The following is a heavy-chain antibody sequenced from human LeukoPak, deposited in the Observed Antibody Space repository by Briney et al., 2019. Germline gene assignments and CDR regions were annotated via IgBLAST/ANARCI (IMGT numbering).Heavy chain of an antibody. CDR2: ISGSGSDI. D-gene: IGHD3-22*01. Sequence: GGSLRLSCVVSGFSFSNSYMTWIRQTPGKGLDSLAYISGSGSDIYYADSVKGRFTISRDNSKNTLYLQMNSLRAEDTALYYCAKVNIEFGYDSSGYYEYYFDYWGQGTLVTVSS. V-gene: IGHV3-11*01. CDR3: AKVNIEFGYDSSGYYEYYFDY. CDR1: GFSFSNSY. J-gene: IGHJ4*02.